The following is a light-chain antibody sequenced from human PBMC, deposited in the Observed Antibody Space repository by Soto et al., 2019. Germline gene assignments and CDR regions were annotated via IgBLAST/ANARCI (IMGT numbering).Light chain of an antibody. Sequence: QSALTQPGSVSGSPGQSITISCTGTSSDVGGYNYVSWYQQHPGKAPKLMIYDVSNRPSGVSNRFSGSKSGNTASLTISGLQAEDEAAYYCSSYTSSSSPYVFGTGTKVTVL. J-gene: IGLJ1*01. V-gene: IGLV2-14*01. CDR3: SSYTSSSSPYV. CDR2: DVS. CDR1: SSDVGGYNY.